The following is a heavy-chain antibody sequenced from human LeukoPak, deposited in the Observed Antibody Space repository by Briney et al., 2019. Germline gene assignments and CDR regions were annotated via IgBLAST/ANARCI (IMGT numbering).Heavy chain of an antibody. CDR3: ARCIAAADTFDY. D-gene: IGHD6-13*01. CDR1: GGSISSYY. J-gene: IGHJ4*02. Sequence: SETLSLTCTVSGGSISSYYWSWIRQPPGKGLEWIGYIYYSGSTNYNPSHKSRVTISVDTSKNQFSLKLSSVTAADTAVYYCARCIAAADTFDYWGQGTLVTVSS. V-gene: IGHV4-59*08. CDR2: IYYSGST.